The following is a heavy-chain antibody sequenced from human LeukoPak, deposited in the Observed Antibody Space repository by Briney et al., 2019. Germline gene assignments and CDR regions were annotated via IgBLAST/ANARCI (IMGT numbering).Heavy chain of an antibody. Sequence: PGGSLRLSCAASGFTFSSYAMSWVRQAPGKGLEWVSAISGSGGSTYYADPVKGRFTISRDNSKNTLYLQMNSLRAEDTAVYYCAKGAITIFGVALYNWFDPWGQGTLVTVSS. J-gene: IGHJ5*02. D-gene: IGHD3-3*01. CDR1: GFTFSSYA. CDR2: ISGSGGST. V-gene: IGHV3-23*01. CDR3: AKGAITIFGVALYNWFDP.